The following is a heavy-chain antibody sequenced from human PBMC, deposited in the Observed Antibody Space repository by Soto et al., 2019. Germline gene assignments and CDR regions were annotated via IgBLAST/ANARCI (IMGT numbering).Heavy chain of an antibody. Sequence: QVQLVQSGAEVKKPGSSVKVSCKASGGTFSSYTISWVRQAPGQGLEWMGRIIPILGIANYAQKFQGRVTITADKSTSTAYMELSSLRSEDTAVYYCVRDRYCSGGSCYSAEYFQHWGQGTLVTVSS. D-gene: IGHD2-15*01. J-gene: IGHJ1*01. V-gene: IGHV1-69*08. CDR3: VRDRYCSGGSCYSAEYFQH. CDR1: GGTFSSYT. CDR2: IIPILGIA.